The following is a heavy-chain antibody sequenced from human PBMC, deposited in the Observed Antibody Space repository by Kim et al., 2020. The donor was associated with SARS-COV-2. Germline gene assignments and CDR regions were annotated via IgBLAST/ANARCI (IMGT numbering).Heavy chain of an antibody. Sequence: SETLSLTCTVSGGSLSSSSYYWGWIRQPPGKGLEWIGTAYYSGNTYYNPSLKSRVTISVDTYKNQFSLKLGSGTAADTAVYYCARHQRYSSVWYVGFYYYYLDVWGKGTTVTVSS. CDR3: ARHQRYSSVWYVGFYYYYLDV. D-gene: IGHD6-19*01. J-gene: IGHJ6*03. CDR1: GGSLSSSSYY. CDR2: AYYSGNT. V-gene: IGHV4-39*01.